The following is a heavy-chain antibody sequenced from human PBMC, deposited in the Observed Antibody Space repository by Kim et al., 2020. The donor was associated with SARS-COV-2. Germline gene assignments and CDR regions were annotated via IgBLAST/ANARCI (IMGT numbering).Heavy chain of an antibody. CDR3: ARVGYSSSWYSVEYYY. J-gene: IGHJ6*01. D-gene: IGHD6-13*01. V-gene: IGHV3-30*04. Sequence: GGSLRLSCAASGFTFSSYAMHWVRQAPGKGLEWVAVISYDGSNKYYADSVKGRFTISRDNSKNTLYLQMNSLRAEDTAGYYCARVGYSSSWYSVEYYY. CDR1: GFTFSSYA. CDR2: ISYDGSNK.